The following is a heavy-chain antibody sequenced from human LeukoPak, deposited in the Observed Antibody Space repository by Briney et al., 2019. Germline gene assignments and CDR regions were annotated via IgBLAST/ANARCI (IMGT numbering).Heavy chain of an antibody. D-gene: IGHD4/OR15-4a*01. CDR2: IRSNFYGETT. CDR3: ARENYGEDY. Sequence: GGSLRLSRRTSGFRFGDYAMSWVRQAPGKGLEWVGFIRSNFYGETTEYAASVKGRVTISRDDSKSIAFLQMDSLKTEDTAVYYCARENYGEDYWGQGTLVTVSS. J-gene: IGHJ4*02. CDR1: GFRFGDYA. V-gene: IGHV3-49*04.